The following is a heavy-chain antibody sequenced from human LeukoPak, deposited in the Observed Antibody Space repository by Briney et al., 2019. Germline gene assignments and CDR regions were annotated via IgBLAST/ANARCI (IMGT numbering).Heavy chain of an antibody. V-gene: IGHV7-4-1*02. Sequence: ASVKVSCKASGYTFTSYAMNWVRQAPGQGLEWMGWINTNTGNPTYAQGFTGRFVFSLDTSVSTAYLQISSLKAEDTAVYYCARVWSRQYYDFWSGYYGGHEYYYYMDVWGKGTTVTVSS. CDR2: INTNTGNP. CDR1: GYTFTSYA. CDR3: ARVWSRQYYDFWSGYYGGHEYYYYMDV. J-gene: IGHJ6*03. D-gene: IGHD3-3*01.